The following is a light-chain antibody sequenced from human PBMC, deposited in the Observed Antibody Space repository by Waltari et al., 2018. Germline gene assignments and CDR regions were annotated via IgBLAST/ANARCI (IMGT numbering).Light chain of an antibody. J-gene: IGLJ3*02. V-gene: IGLV6-57*01. CDR2: DNV. Sequence: NFVLTQPHSVSQSPVNTVTLSCPRQRRTLASYSVRWYPQLPCCSPSTVIYDNVERPSGVPDRFSGSIDSFSNSASLTISGLKTEDEADYYCQSYDDNNHWLFGGGTKLTVL. CDR3: QSYDDNNHWL. CDR1: RRTLASYS.